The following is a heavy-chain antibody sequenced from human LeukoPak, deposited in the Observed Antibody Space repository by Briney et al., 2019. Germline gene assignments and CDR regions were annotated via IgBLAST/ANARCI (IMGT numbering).Heavy chain of an antibody. V-gene: IGHV1-3*01. J-gene: IGHJ4*02. CDR2: INAGNGNT. Sequence: ASVKVSCKASGYTFTSYAMHWVRQAPGQRLEWMGWINAGNGNTKYSQKFQVRVTITRDTSANTAYMELSSLRSEDTAVYYCARDQLHYDILTGYYPLYYFDYWGQGTLVTVSS. D-gene: IGHD3-9*01. CDR3: ARDQLHYDILTGYYPLYYFDY. CDR1: GYTFTSYA.